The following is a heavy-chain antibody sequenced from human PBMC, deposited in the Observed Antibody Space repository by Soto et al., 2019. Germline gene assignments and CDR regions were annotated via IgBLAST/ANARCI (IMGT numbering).Heavy chain of an antibody. J-gene: IGHJ6*02. CDR3: AKVRYSSPMGYYYGMDV. CDR1: RVAFSKFI. Sequence: QAQLEQSGGEVKKPGSSVKVSCKASRVAFSKFIVTWVRQAPGLGLEWVGGIIPIFGTANSAQKFQGRVTITAVESTRTSYMEVNNLRSDETAVYYCAKVRYSSPMGYYYGMDVWCQGTTVTVSS. V-gene: IGHV1-69*01. CDR2: IIPIFGTA. D-gene: IGHD6-19*01.